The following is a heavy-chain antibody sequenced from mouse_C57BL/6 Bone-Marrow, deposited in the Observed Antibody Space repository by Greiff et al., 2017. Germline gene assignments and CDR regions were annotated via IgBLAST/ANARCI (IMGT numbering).Heavy chain of an antibody. CDR2: INPNNGGT. J-gene: IGHJ2*01. D-gene: IGHD3-2*02. CDR1: GYTFTDYN. V-gene: IGHV1-22*01. CDR3: ARLRHLRQYYFDY. Sequence: EVQLQQSGPELVKPGASVKMSCKASGYTFTDYNMHWVKQSHGKSLEWIGYINPNNGGTSYNQKFKGKATLTVNKSSSTAYMELRSLTSEASAVYYCARLRHLRQYYFDYWGQGTTLTVSS.